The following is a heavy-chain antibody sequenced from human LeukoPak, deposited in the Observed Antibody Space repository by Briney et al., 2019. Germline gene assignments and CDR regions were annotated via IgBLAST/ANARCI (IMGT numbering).Heavy chain of an antibody. J-gene: IGHJ4*02. CDR1: GFTFSSYG. D-gene: IGHD3-22*01. V-gene: IGHV3-30*03. CDR3: ARLSSSGYYSQYYFDY. CDR2: ISYDGSNK. Sequence: GRSLRLSCAASGFTFSSYGMHWVRQAPGKGLEWVAVISYDGSNKYYADSVKGRFTISRDNAKNSLYLQMNSLRAEDTAVYYCARLSSSGYYSQYYFDYWGQGTLVTVSS.